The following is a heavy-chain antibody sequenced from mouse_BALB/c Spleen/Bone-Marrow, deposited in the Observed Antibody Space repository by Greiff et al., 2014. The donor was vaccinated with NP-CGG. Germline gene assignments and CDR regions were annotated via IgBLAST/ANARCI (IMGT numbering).Heavy chain of an antibody. CDR1: GFTFSSYA. J-gene: IGHJ3*01. D-gene: IGHD2-3*01. CDR2: ISSGGSYT. CDR3: ARLRGGYSPFAY. Sequence: EVQLQESGGGLVKPGGTLKLSCAASGFTFSSYAMSWVRQTPEKRLEWVATISSGGSYTYYPDSVKGRFTISRDNAKNTLYLQMSSLRSEDTAMYYCARLRGGYSPFAYWGQGTLVTVSA. V-gene: IGHV5-9-3*01.